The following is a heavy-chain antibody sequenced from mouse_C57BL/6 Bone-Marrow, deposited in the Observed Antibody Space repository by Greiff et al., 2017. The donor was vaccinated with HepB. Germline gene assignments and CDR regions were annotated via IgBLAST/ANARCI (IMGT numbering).Heavy chain of an antibody. CDR3: ARGTAH. Sequence: QVQLQQPGAELVRPGTSVKLSCKASGYTFTSYWMHWVEQRPGQGLEWIGVIDPSDSYTNYNQKFKGKATLTVDTSSSTAYMQLSSLTSEDSAVYYCARGTAHWGQGTTLTVSS. D-gene: IGHD3-3*01. J-gene: IGHJ2*01. CDR2: IDPSDSYT. V-gene: IGHV1-59*01. CDR1: GYTFTSYW.